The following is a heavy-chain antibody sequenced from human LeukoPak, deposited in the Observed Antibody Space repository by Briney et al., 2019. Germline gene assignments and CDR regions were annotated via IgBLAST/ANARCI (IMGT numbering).Heavy chain of an antibody. V-gene: IGHV4-34*01. CDR2: INHSGST. J-gene: IGHJ3*02. CDR3: ARGSRISMFGVPHMRGSFDI. CDR1: DGSFSGYY. Sequence: SETLSLTCAVYDGSFSGYYWNWIRQPPGKGLEWIGKINHSGSTNYNTSLKSRVTISGDTSKNQFSLKLSSVTAADTAAYYCARGSRISMFGVPHMRGSFDIWGQGTMVTVSS. D-gene: IGHD3-3*01.